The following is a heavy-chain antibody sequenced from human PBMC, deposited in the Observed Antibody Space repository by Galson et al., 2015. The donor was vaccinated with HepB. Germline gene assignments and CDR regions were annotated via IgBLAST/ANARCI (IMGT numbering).Heavy chain of an antibody. Sequence: SLRLSCAASGFTFSNAWMTWVRQAPGKGLEWVGRIKSKTDGATTDYAAPVKGRFTISRDDSKNTLYLPMNSLKTEDTAVYYCTTGAWRGYFDYWGQGTLVTVSS. V-gene: IGHV3-15*01. CDR1: GFTFSNAW. D-gene: IGHD3-10*01. CDR3: TTGAWRGYFDY. J-gene: IGHJ4*02. CDR2: IKSKTDGATT.